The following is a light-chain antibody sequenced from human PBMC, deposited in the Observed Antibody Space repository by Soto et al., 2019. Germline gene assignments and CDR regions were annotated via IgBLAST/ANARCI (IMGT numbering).Light chain of an antibody. V-gene: IGKV3-11*01. Sequence: ESVLPPSPATLSSVPVDIVPLYCRASQYINTRLAWYQHRPGHAPRLLIYQTSIRAAGITARFSASGSGTDFTLNISDVPTEDFPIYYCQQRQSWTRTVGPGT. CDR3: QQRQSWTRT. CDR2: QTS. CDR1: QYINTR. J-gene: IGKJ1*01.